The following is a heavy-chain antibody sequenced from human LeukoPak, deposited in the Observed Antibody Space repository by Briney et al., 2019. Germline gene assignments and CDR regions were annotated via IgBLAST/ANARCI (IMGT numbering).Heavy chain of an antibody. CDR2: IIPIFGTA. Sequence: SVKVSCKASGGTFSSYAISWVRQAPGQGLEWMGGIIPIFGTANYAQKFQGRVTMTRDTSTSTVYMELSSLKSEDTAVYYCARVRDGYNDAYDIWGQGTMVTVSS. CDR3: ARVRDGYNDAYDI. D-gene: IGHD5-24*01. V-gene: IGHV1-69*05. CDR1: GGTFSSYA. J-gene: IGHJ3*02.